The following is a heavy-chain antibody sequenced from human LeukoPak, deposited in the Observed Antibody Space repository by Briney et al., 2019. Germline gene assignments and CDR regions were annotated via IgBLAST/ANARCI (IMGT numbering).Heavy chain of an antibody. CDR2: VSANGNST. V-gene: IGHV3-43*02. CDR3: AREAVDDSSTWYPGWFDL. D-gene: IGHD6-13*01. Sequence: PGGSLRLSCAAFGFTFDDYAIHWVRQAPGKGLEWVSLVSANGNSTYYSDSVKGRFTISRDNSKNSLYLQMNSLRTEDTAFYYCAREAVDDSSTWYPGWFDLWGQGTLVTVSS. J-gene: IGHJ5*02. CDR1: GFTFDDYA.